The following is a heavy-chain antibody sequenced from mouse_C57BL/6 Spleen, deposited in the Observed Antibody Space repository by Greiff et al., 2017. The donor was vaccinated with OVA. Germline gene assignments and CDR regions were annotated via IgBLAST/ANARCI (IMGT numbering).Heavy chain of an antibody. CDR2: IYPRSGNT. CDR1: GYTFTSYG. V-gene: IGHV1-81*01. CDR3: AGYWDVGKNYFDY. Sequence: QVQLQQSGAELARPGASVKLSCKASGYTFTSYGISWVKQRPGQGLEWIGEIYPRSGNTYYNEKFKGKATLTADKSSSTAYMELRSLTSEDSAVYFGAGYWDVGKNYFDYWGQGTTLTVSS. J-gene: IGHJ2*01. D-gene: IGHD4-1*01.